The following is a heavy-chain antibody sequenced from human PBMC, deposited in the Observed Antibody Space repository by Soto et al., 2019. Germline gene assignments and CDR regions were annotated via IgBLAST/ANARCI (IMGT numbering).Heavy chain of an antibody. V-gene: IGHV3-30-3*01. D-gene: IGHD6-19*01. CDR3: AGGQSPGIAVAGTGD. Sequence: PGGSLRPSCAASGLTFSSFAIHWVRQAPGKGLEWVAVISYDGSNKYYADSVKGRFTISRDTSKNTQYLQMNSLRAEDTAVYYCAGGQSPGIAVAGTGDWGQGTLVTVSS. CDR1: GLTFSSFA. CDR2: ISYDGSNK. J-gene: IGHJ4*02.